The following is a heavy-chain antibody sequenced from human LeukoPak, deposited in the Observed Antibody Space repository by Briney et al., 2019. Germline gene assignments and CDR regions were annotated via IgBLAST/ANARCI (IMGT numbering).Heavy chain of an antibody. D-gene: IGHD3-10*01. CDR3: ARDTKFGELLLDFDY. V-gene: IGHV3-7*01. CDR2: IKQDGGEI. J-gene: IGHJ4*02. Sequence: PGGSLRLSCAASGFPLSDYWMSWVRQAPGKGLEWVANIKQDGGEIYYVDSVKGRFTISRDNAKNSLYLQMNSLRAEDTAVYYCARDTKFGELLLDFDYWGQGTLVTVSS. CDR1: GFPLSDYW.